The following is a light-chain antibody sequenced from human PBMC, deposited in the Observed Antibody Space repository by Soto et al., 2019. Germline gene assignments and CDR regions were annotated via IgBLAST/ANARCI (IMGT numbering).Light chain of an antibody. Sequence: QPVLTQPASVSGSPGQSITISCTGTSPNVGVYKLVSWYQQHPGKAPKLIIYDGSKRPSGVSNRFSGSKSGNAASLTISGLQAEDEDDYHCCSYAGESTVTFGGGTKLTVL. CDR3: CSYAGESTVT. CDR2: DGS. V-gene: IGLV2-23*01. J-gene: IGLJ2*01. CDR1: SPNVGVYKL.